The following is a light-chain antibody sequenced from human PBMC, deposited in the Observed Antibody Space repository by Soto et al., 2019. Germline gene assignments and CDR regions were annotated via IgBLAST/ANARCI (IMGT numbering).Light chain of an antibody. CDR3: SSYAGSNKV. CDR1: GSDVGGYNY. J-gene: IGLJ3*02. Sequence: QSALTQPPSASGSPGQSVTISCTGTGSDVGGYNYVSWYQQHPGKAPKLMIYEVNKRPSGVPDRFSGSKSGNTASLTVSGLQAEDEADYYCSSYAGSNKVFGGGTKLTVL. CDR2: EVN. V-gene: IGLV2-8*01.